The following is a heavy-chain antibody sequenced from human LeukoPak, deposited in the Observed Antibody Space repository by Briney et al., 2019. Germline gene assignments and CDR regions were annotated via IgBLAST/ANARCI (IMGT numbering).Heavy chain of an antibody. CDR1: GGSISSYY. D-gene: IGHD3-22*01. CDR3: ARDLTSGYSLNDAFDI. Sequence: SETLSLTCTVSGGSISSYYWSWIRQPPGKGLEWIGYIYYSGSTNYNPSLKSRVTISVDTSKNQFSLKLSSVTAADTAVYYCARDLTSGYSLNDAFDIWGQGTMVTVSS. J-gene: IGHJ3*02. CDR2: IYYSGST. V-gene: IGHV4-59*01.